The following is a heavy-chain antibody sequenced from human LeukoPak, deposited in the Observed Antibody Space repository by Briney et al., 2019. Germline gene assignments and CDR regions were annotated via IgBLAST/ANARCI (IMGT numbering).Heavy chain of an antibody. D-gene: IGHD3-9*01. Sequence: PSETLSLTCAVYGGSFSGYYWGWIRQSPGKGLEWIGSIYYSGSTYYNPSLKSRVTISVDTSKNQFSLKVSSVTAADTAVYYCARRGSYDALTGYQYSFDYWGQGTLVTVSS. CDR2: IYYSGST. J-gene: IGHJ4*02. CDR3: ARRGSYDALTGYQYSFDY. CDR1: GGSFSGYY. V-gene: IGHV4-39*01.